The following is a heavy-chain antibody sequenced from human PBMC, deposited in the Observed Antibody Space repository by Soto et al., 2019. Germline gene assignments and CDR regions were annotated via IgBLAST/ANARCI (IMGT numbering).Heavy chain of an antibody. CDR2: IFYSGST. Sequence: QVQLQVSGPGLVKPSETLSLTCTVSGGSISSYYWSWIRQPPGKGLELIGFIFYSGSTSYNPSLKSRVTISIDTSEYKFSLKLNSVTAADTAVYYCASMIGDPVLSFDSWGQGTLVAVSS. CDR3: ASMIGDPVLSFDS. J-gene: IGHJ5*01. CDR1: GGSISSYY. D-gene: IGHD3-10*02. V-gene: IGHV4-59*01.